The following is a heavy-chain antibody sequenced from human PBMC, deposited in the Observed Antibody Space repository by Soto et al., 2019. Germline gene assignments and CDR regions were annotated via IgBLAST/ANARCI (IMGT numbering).Heavy chain of an antibody. CDR3: ALRDSSSSYYFDY. CDR2: INHSGST. Sequence: SETLSLTCAVYGGSFSCYYWSWIRQPPGKGLEWIGEINHSGSTNYNPSLKSRVTISVDTSKNQFSLKLSSVTAADTAVYYCALRDSSSSYYFDYWGQGTLVTVSS. CDR1: GGSFSCYY. V-gene: IGHV4-34*01. J-gene: IGHJ4*02. D-gene: IGHD6-6*01.